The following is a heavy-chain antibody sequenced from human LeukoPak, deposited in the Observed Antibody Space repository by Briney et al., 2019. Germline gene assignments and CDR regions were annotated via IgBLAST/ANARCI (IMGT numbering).Heavy chain of an antibody. Sequence: GGSLRLSCAASGFTFSSYAMHWVRQAPGKGLEWVAVISYDGSNKYYADSVKGRFTITRDNSKNTLYLQMNSLRAEDTAVYYCASGEPSPTAADPEGGFDYWGQGTLVTVSS. J-gene: IGHJ4*02. D-gene: IGHD1-14*01. CDR2: ISYDGSNK. V-gene: IGHV3-30-3*01. CDR3: ASGEPSPTAADPEGGFDY. CDR1: GFTFSSYA.